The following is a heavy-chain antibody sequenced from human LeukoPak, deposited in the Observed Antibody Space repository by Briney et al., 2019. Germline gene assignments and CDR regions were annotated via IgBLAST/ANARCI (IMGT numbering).Heavy chain of an antibody. V-gene: IGHV3-21*01. J-gene: IGHJ3*01. D-gene: IGHD1-1*01. Sequence: PGGSLRLSCAASGFTFSSYTMHWVRQIPGERPEWVSSISGDTTYIYYADSLKGRFTISRANTNTSLFLQMNSLRAEDTATYFCARRGTDASFSFFDVWGQGTMVTVSS. CDR1: GFTFSSYT. CDR2: ISGDTTYI. CDR3: ARRGTDASFSFFDV.